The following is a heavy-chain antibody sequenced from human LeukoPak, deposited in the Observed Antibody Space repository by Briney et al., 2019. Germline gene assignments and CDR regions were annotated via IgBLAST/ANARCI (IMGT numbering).Heavy chain of an antibody. CDR1: GGSLSGYY. D-gene: IGHD3-22*01. V-gene: IGHV4-59*08. J-gene: IGHJ4*02. CDR2: IFYTGSS. CDR3: VRQPYSSGAYYFDY. Sequence: SETLSLTCIVSGGSLSGYYWSWIRQPPGKGLEWIGYIFYTGSSKYNPSLKSRVTMSVDTSKNQFSLNLSSVTATDTAVYYCVRQPYSSGAYYFDYWGQGTLVTVSS.